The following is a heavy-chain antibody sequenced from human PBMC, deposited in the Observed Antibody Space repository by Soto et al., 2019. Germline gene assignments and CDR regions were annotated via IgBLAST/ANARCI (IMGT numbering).Heavy chain of an antibody. CDR3: AHSGHCSGGSCYSVGWFVP. CDR2: LYWDDDK. Sequence: ITLKESGPTLVKPTQTLTLTCTFSGFSLSTSGVGVGWIRQPPGKALEWLALLYWDDDKRYSPSLKSRLTTTKDTSKNQVVLTMTNMDPVDTATYYCAHSGHCSGGSCYSVGWFVPWGQGTLVTVSS. V-gene: IGHV2-5*02. CDR1: GFSLSTSGVG. J-gene: IGHJ5*02. D-gene: IGHD2-15*01.